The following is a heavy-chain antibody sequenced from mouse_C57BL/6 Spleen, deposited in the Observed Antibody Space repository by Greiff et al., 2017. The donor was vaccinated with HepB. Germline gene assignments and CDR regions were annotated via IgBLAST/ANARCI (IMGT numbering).Heavy chain of an antibody. J-gene: IGHJ4*01. CDR3: VRDLYDYEAPYAMDY. CDR1: GFTFNTYS. V-gene: IGHV10-3*01. D-gene: IGHD2-4*01. CDR2: IRSKSSNYAT. Sequence: EVKLLESGGGLVQPKGSLKLPCAASGFTFNTYSTPSVRQAPGKGLEWVARIRSKSSNYATYYADSVKDRFTISRDDSQSILYLQMNNLKTEDTAMYYCVRDLYDYEAPYAMDYWGQGTSVTVSS.